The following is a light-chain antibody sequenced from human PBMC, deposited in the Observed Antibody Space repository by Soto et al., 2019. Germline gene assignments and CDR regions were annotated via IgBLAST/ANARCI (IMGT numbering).Light chain of an antibody. CDR3: AAWDDSLSVLV. CDR2: RNN. V-gene: IGLV1-47*01. Sequence: QSVLTQPPSASGTPGQRVTISCSGSSSNVAINSVYWYQQLPGTAPKLLIYRNNHRPSGVPDRFSGSKSGTSASLAISGLRSEDEADYYCAAWDDSLSVLVIGGGTKVTVL. CDR1: SSNVAINS. J-gene: IGLJ2*01.